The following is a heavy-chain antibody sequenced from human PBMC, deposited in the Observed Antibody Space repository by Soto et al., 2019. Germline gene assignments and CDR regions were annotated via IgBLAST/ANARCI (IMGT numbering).Heavy chain of an antibody. D-gene: IGHD2-15*01. V-gene: IGHV4-59*08. CDR2: IYYSGRT. CDR3: ASLGVVVAATRDYYGMDV. CDR1: GGSISSYY. J-gene: IGHJ6*02. Sequence: QVQLQESGPGLVKPSETLSLTCTVSGGSISSYYWSWIRQPPGKGLEWIGYIYYSGRTNYNPSLRRRVTISVDTSKTHFSLKPSSVTAADTAVYYCASLGVVVAATRDYYGMDVWGQGTTVTVSS.